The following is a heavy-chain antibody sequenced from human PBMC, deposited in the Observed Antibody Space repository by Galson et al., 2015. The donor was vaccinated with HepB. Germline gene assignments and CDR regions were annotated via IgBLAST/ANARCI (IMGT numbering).Heavy chain of an antibody. V-gene: IGHV1-2*06. Sequence: SVKVSCKASGYTFAVSYIHWVRQAPGQGLEWMGRINPNRGGTSYAPKFQGRVTMTRDTSISTAYMGLSRLTSDDTAVYYCARDAPYYDILTGPPDYWGQGTLVTVSS. CDR1: GYTFAVSY. J-gene: IGHJ4*02. CDR2: INPNRGGT. D-gene: IGHD3-9*01. CDR3: ARDAPYYDILTGPPDY.